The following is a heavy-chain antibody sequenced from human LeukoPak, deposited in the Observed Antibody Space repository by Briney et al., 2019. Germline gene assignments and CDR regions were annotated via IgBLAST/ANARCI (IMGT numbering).Heavy chain of an antibody. J-gene: IGHJ4*02. D-gene: IGHD4-17*01. CDR2: IYYSGIT. V-gene: IGHV4-39*01. CDR3: ARRGTVTTGGYFDY. Sequence: PSETLSLTCTVSGGSISSSSYYWGWIRQPPGKGLEWIGSIYYSGITYYNPSLKSRVTISVDTSKNQFSLKLSSVTAADTAVYYCARRGTVTTGGYFDYWGQGTQVTISS. CDR1: GGSISSSSYY.